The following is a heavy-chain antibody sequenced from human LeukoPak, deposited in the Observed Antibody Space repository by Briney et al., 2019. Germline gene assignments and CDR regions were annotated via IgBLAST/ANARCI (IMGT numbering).Heavy chain of an antibody. Sequence: SVKVSCKASGGTFSSYAISWVRQAPGQGLEWMGGIIPIFGTANYAQKFQGRVTITADESTSTAYMELSSLRSEDTAVYYCARAYYYDSSGSEIFDIWGQGTMVTVSS. CDR3: ARAYYYDSSGSEIFDI. CDR1: GGTFSSYA. J-gene: IGHJ3*02. CDR2: IIPIFGTA. V-gene: IGHV1-69*13. D-gene: IGHD3-22*01.